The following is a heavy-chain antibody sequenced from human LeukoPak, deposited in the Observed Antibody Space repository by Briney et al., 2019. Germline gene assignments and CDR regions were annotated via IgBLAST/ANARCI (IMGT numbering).Heavy chain of an antibody. CDR1: GGSISSHF. CDR2: MSYSGST. D-gene: IGHD3-3*01. CDR3: ARGEFWSAYYDTYHYMDV. Sequence: SETLSLTCTVSGGSISSHFWTWIRQPPGKGLEWIGYMSYSGSTNYNPSLKSRVTISVDTSKNQFSLRLSSVTAADTAVYYCARGEFWSAYYDTYHYMDVWGKGTTVTVSS. V-gene: IGHV4-59*11. J-gene: IGHJ6*03.